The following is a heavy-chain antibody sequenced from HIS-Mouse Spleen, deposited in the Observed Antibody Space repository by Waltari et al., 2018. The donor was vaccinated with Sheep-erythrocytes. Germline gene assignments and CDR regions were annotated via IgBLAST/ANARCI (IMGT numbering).Heavy chain of an antibody. D-gene: IGHD1-26*01. CDR1: GGTFSSYA. V-gene: IGHV1-69*04. CDR2: IIPNLGIA. CDR3: AQTGATTPHFDY. J-gene: IGHJ4*02. Sequence: QVQLVQSVAEVKKPGSSVKVSCKASGGTFSSYAISWVRQAPGQGIEWMGRIIPNLGIANYAQKFQVRVTITADKSTSTAYMELSSLRSEDTAVYYCAQTGATTPHFDYWGQGTLVTVSS.